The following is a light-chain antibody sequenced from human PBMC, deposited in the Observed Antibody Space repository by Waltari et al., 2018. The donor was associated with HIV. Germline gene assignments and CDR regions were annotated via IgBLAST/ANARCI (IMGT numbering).Light chain of an antibody. CDR2: RDT. CDR3: QSADNSGPHVV. J-gene: IGLJ2*01. Sequence: SYALTQPPSVSVSPGQTAGITCSGDVLSKQYTYWYRQTPGQAPVMVIYRDTERPSGIPGRFSGSKSGTTVTLTIGGVQAEDEADYYCQSADNSGPHVVFGGGTTLTVL. CDR1: VLSKQY. V-gene: IGLV3-25*03.